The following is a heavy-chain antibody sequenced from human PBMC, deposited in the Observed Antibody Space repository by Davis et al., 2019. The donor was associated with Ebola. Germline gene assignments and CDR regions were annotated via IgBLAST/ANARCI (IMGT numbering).Heavy chain of an antibody. CDR1: GGSISSSSYY. D-gene: IGHD1-26*01. Sequence: MPSETLSLTCTVSGGSISSSSYYWGWIRQPPGKGLEWIGRIYYSGSTYYNPSLKSRVTISVDTSKNQFSLKLSSVTAADTAVYYCARTRNIVGAAPFDYWGQGTLVTVSS. J-gene: IGHJ4*02. CDR2: IYYSGST. CDR3: ARTRNIVGAAPFDY. V-gene: IGHV4-39*01.